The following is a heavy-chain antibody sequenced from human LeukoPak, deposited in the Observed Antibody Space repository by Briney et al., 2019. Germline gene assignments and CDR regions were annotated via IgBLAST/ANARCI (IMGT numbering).Heavy chain of an antibody. CDR1: GFTFGDYA. Sequence: GGSLRLSCTASGFTFGDYAMSWVRQAPGKGLGWVGFIRSKAYGRTTEYAASVKGRFTISRDDYKSIAYLQMNSLKTEDTAVYYCTINYGGFDYWGQGTLVTVSS. V-gene: IGHV3-49*04. CDR2: IRSKAYGRTT. CDR3: TINYGGFDY. J-gene: IGHJ4*02. D-gene: IGHD4-23*01.